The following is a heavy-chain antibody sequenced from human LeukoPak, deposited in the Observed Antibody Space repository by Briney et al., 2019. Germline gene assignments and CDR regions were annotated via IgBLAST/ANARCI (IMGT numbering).Heavy chain of an antibody. Sequence: PETLSPSRTVSGGSTSSVHCNWLPQSPRGRLEWSGYIYGGGGTNYNQSLRFRSPNTRDSYKNKFSLNLKSVTAEDTAVYYCARSVGPNWFPLFDYWGQGTLLTVSS. CDR2: IYGGGGT. V-gene: IGHV4-59*01. CDR3: ARSVGPNWFPLFDY. D-gene: IGHD3-10*01. J-gene: IGHJ4*02. CDR1: GGSTSSVH.